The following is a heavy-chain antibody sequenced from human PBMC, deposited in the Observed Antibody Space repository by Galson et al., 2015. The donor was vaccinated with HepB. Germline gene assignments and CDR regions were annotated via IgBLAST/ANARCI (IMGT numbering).Heavy chain of an antibody. Sequence: SVKVSCKASGGTFSSYAISWVRQAPGQGLEWMGGIIPILGIANYAQKFQGRVTITADKSTSTAYMELSSLRSEDTAVYYCARANWGLPPGYYYYYYYMDVWGKGTTVTVSS. CDR2: IIPILGIA. V-gene: IGHV1-69*10. D-gene: IGHD7-27*01. CDR1: GGTFSSYA. CDR3: ARANWGLPPGYYYYYYYMDV. J-gene: IGHJ6*03.